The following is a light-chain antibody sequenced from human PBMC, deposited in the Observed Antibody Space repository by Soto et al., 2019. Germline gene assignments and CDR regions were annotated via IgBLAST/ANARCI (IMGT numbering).Light chain of an antibody. V-gene: IGLV1-44*01. CDR1: GSNIGSNP. CDR2: NTN. CDR3: ASWEDSLNVYV. J-gene: IGLJ1*01. Sequence: QSVLTQPPSASGAPGQRVTIPCSGSGSNIGSNPVTWYQQLPRTAPKLLIYNTNQRPSGVPERFSASRSGTSASLAISGLQSEDEADYFCASWEDSLNVYVLGTGTKLTVL.